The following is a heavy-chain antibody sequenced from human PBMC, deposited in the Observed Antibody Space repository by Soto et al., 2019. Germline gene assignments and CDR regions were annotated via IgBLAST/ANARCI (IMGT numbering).Heavy chain of an antibody. Sequence: ASVKVSCKASGYTFTGHYIHWVRQAPEQGPEWMGEIGPESGATRYAQKFQGRVTMTRDMTITTVYMELNNLSPDDTAVYYCGRGRSGQIVVFYWGQGTPVTVSS. D-gene: IGHD1-26*01. J-gene: IGHJ4*02. CDR3: GRGRSGQIVVFY. V-gene: IGHV1-2*02. CDR2: IGPESGAT. CDR1: GYTFTGHY.